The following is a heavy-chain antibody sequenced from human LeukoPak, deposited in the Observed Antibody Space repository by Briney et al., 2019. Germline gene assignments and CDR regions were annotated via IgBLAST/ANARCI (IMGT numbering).Heavy chain of an antibody. D-gene: IGHD1-26*01. CDR3: SREGGVFCPFGY. V-gene: IGHV4/OR15-8*02. J-gene: IGHJ4*02. Sequence: PSETLSLTCGVSGGSIRSTNWWSWVRQPPGQGLEWIGEISLSGQTNFNPSLNGRVTMSLDESRNQLSLKLTSVTAADTAIYYCSREGGVFCPFGYWGQGTLVIVPP. CDR1: GGSIRSTNW. CDR2: ISLSGQT.